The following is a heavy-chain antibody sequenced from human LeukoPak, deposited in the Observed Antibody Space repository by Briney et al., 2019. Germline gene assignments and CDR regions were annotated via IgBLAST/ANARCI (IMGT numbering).Heavy chain of an antibody. D-gene: IGHD2-2*02. CDR1: GFTFSSYG. J-gene: IGHJ4*02. CDR2: IRYDGSNK. Sequence: GGSLRLSCAASGFTFSSYGMHWVRQAPGKGLEWVAFIRYDGSNKYYADSVKGRFTISRDNAKNSLYLQMNSLRAEDTAVYYCARRREYCSSTSCYNWTYYFDYWGQGTLVTVSS. V-gene: IGHV3-30*02. CDR3: ARRREYCSSTSCYNWTYYFDY.